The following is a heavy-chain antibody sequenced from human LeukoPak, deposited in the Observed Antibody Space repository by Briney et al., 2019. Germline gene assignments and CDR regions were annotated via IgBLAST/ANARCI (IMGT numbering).Heavy chain of an antibody. J-gene: IGHJ4*02. Sequence: PSETLSLTCAVYGGSFSGYYWSWIRQPPGKGLEWIGEINHSGSTNYNPSLKSRVTISVDTSKNQFSLKLSSVTAADTAVYYCATAARARHYFDYWGQGSLVTVSS. CDR3: ATAARARHYFDY. CDR2: INHSGST. V-gene: IGHV4-34*01. CDR1: GGSFSGYY.